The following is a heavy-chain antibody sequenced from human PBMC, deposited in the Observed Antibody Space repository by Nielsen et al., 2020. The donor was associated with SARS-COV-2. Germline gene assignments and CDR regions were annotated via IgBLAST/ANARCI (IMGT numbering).Heavy chain of an antibody. Sequence: ASVKVSCKVSGYTLTELSMHWARQAPGKGLEWMGGFDPEDGETIYAQKFQGRVTMTEDTSTDTAYMELSSLRSEDTAVYYCATAPAAIRSNWFDPWGQGTLVTVSS. CDR2: FDPEDGET. CDR1: GYTLTELS. J-gene: IGHJ5*02. V-gene: IGHV1-24*01. CDR3: ATAPAAIRSNWFDP. D-gene: IGHD2-2*01.